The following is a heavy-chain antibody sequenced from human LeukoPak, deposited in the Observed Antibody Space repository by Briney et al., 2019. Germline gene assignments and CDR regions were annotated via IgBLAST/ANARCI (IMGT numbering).Heavy chain of an antibody. CDR2: INRGATYI. D-gene: IGHD3-22*01. CDR3: VRLRRNSDSSGYYYYYDY. J-gene: IGHJ4*02. Sequence: PGGPLRLSCTVSECTFSSYSMNWVRQAPGKGLEWVASINRGATYIYYADSMKGRFTISRDDAKSSLYLQMNSLRAEDTAVYYCVRLRRNSDSSGYYYYYDYWGQGILVTVSS. CDR1: ECTFSSYS. V-gene: IGHV3-21*01.